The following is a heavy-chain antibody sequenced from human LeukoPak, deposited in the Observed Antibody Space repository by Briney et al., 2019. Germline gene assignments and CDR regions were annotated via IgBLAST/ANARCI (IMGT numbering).Heavy chain of an antibody. Sequence: SETLSLTCTVSGGSISSHYWSWIRQPPGKGLEWIWYIYYSGSTNYNPSLKSRVTISVDTSKNQFSLKLSSVTAADTAVYYCARLPDYWGQGTLVTVSS. CDR2: IYYSGST. J-gene: IGHJ4*02. CDR1: GGSISSHY. V-gene: IGHV4-59*11. CDR3: ARLPDY.